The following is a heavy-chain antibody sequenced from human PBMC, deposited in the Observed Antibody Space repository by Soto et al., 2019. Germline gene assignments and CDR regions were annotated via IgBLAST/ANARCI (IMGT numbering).Heavy chain of an antibody. Sequence: ASVKVSCKASGYTFTSYGISWVRQAPGQGLEWMGWISAYNGNTNYAQKLQGRVTMTTDTSTSTAYMELRSLRPDDTAVYYCARDSAVADPLDYAFDIWGQGTMVTVSS. CDR2: ISAYNGNT. CDR3: ARDSAVADPLDYAFDI. CDR1: GYTFTSYG. V-gene: IGHV1-18*01. J-gene: IGHJ3*02. D-gene: IGHD6-19*01.